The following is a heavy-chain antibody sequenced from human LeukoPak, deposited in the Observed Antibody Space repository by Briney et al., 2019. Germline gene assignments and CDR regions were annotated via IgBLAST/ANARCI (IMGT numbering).Heavy chain of an antibody. J-gene: IGHJ4*02. V-gene: IGHV4-59*01. D-gene: IGHD3-22*01. CDR3: ARADYYDSSGYDF. CDR2: IYYSGST. Sequence: SETLSLTCTVSGGSISSYYWSWIRQPPGKGLEWIGYIYYSGSTNYNPPLKSRVTISVDTSKNQFSLKLSSVTAADTAVYYCARADYYDSSGYDFWGQGTLVTVSS. CDR1: GGSISSYY.